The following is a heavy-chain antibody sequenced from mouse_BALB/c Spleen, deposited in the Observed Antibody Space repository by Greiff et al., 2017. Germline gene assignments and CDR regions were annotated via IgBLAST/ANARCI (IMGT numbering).Heavy chain of an antibody. Sequence: EVMLVESGGDLVKPGGSLKLSCAASGFTFSSYGMSWVRQTPDKRLEWVATISSGGSYTYYPDSVKGRFTISRDNAKNTLYLQMSSLKSEDTAMYYCAGHRDGFDYWGQGTTLTVSS. V-gene: IGHV5-6*02. J-gene: IGHJ2*01. D-gene: IGHD2-14*01. CDR2: ISSGGSYT. CDR1: GFTFSSYG. CDR3: AGHRDGFDY.